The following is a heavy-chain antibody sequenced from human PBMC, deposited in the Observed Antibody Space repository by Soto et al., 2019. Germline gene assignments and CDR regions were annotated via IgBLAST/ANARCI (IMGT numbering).Heavy chain of an antibody. CDR3: TRLAAFSRHIVP. CDR2: INSGGTT. V-gene: IGHV4-39*01. D-gene: IGHD6-13*01. CDR1: GDSISSGDYY. J-gene: IGHJ5*02. Sequence: SETLSLTCTVSGDSISSGDYYWGWVRQPPEKGLEWIGSINSGGTTYYNPSLKSRATVSVDTSRNQFSLKLNSVTAADTAVYFCTRLAAFSRHIVPLRQGTLVTVS.